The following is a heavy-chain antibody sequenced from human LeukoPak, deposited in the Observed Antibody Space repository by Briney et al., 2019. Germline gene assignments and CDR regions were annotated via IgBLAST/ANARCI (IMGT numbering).Heavy chain of an antibody. Sequence: GGSLRLSCVASGFTFSSLGMHWVRQAPGKGLEWVAVISSDGSKKNYADSVKGRLTLSRDNSKNTVYLQVDSLRTEDTAVYYCAKGRQYSFDYLIDYWGQGTLVTVSS. D-gene: IGHD3-9*01. CDR2: ISSDGSKK. CDR3: AKGRQYSFDYLIDY. V-gene: IGHV3-30*18. J-gene: IGHJ4*02. CDR1: GFTFSSLG.